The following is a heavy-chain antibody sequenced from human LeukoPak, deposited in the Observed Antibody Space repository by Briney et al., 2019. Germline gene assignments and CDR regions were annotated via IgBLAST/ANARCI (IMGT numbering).Heavy chain of an antibody. CDR1: GGSFSGYY. V-gene: IGHV4-34*01. CDR2: INQSGST. Sequence: PSETLSLTCAVYGGSFSGYYWSWIGQPPGKGLEGFGEINQSGSTNYNPSLKSRVTISVDTSKNQFSLKLSSVTAGDTAVYYCARWSSGYYYWYFDLWGRGTLGTVSS. J-gene: IGHJ2*01. CDR3: ARWSSGYYYWYFDL. D-gene: IGHD3-22*01.